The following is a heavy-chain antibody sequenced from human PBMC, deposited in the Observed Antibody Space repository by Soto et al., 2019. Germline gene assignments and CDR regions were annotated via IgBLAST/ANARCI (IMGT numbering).Heavy chain of an antibody. Sequence: SETLSLTCTVCGGSIGSYHWSWVRQPPGKGLEWIASVYYTGTTNYNPSLGSRVTISIDAPENQISLKLTSVTAADTAFYYCARDTVLTGMFDLWGQGTLVTVSS. V-gene: IGHV4-59*01. CDR2: VYYTGTT. CDR3: ARDTVLTGMFDL. J-gene: IGHJ5*02. D-gene: IGHD4-17*01. CDR1: GGSIGSYH.